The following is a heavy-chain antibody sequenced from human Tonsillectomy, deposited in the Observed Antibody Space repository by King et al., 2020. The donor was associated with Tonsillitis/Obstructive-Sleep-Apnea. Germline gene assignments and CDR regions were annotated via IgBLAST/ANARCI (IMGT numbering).Heavy chain of an antibody. CDR2: IRSKAYGGTT. Sequence: VQLVESGGGLVQPGRSLRLSCIASGFTFGDYPMSWVRQTPGKGLEWISFIRSKAYGGTTEYAASVKGRFTVSRDDSKSIAYLQMNSLKTEDTAVYYCARDWFSGWDGASGYWGQGTLVTVSS. J-gene: IGHJ4*02. D-gene: IGHD6-19*01. V-gene: IGHV3-49*04. CDR1: GFTFGDYP. CDR3: ARDWFSGWDGASGY.